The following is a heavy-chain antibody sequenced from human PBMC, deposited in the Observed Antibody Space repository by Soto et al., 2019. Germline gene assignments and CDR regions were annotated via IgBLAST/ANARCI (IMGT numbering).Heavy chain of an antibody. V-gene: IGHV3-11*01. CDR2: ISGSGSTI. J-gene: IGHJ6*02. D-gene: IGHD1-1*01. CDR3: ARDEIESGSFYYYGKDV. CDR1: GLTFSDYY. Sequence: LRLSCAASGLTFSDYYMSWIRQAPGKGLERASYISGSGSTIYYADSVKGRFTISRDNAKNSLYLQMNSLRAEDTAVYYCARDEIESGSFYYYGKDVWGQGTTVTVSS.